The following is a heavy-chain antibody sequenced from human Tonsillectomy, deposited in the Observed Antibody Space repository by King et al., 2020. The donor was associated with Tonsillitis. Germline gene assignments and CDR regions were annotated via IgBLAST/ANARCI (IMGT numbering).Heavy chain of an antibody. CDR1: GGSISSGGYY. D-gene: IGHD3-3*01. Sequence: HVQLQESGPGLVKPSQNLSLTCTVSGGSISSGGYYWSWIRQHPGKGLEWIGYIYYSGSTYYNPSLKSLVTISVDTSKNQFSLKLSSVTAADTAVYYCARAKRITIFGVVSNYWYFDLWGRGTLVTVSS. CDR3: ARAKRITIFGVVSNYWYFDL. CDR2: IYYSGST. J-gene: IGHJ2*01. V-gene: IGHV4-31*01.